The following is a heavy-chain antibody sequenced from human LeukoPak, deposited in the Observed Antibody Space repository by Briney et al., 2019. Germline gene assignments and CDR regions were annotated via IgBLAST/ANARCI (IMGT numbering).Heavy chain of an antibody. Sequence: ASVKVSCKASGGTFSSYAISWVRQAPGQGLEWMGGIIPIFGTANYAQKFQGRVTITADESTSTAYMELSSLRSEDTAVYYCASGDYSGTKPDPIDMWGQGTLVTVSS. CDR3: ASGDYSGTKPDPIDM. J-gene: IGHJ3*02. CDR2: IIPIFGTA. D-gene: IGHD3-10*01. CDR1: GGTFSSYA. V-gene: IGHV1-69*01.